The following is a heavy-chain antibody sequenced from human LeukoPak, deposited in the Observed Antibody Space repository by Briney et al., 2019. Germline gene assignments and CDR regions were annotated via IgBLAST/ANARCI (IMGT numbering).Heavy chain of an antibody. D-gene: IGHD3-9*01. V-gene: IGHV4-39*07. J-gene: IGHJ4*02. CDR2: IYYSGST. CDR1: GGSISSSSYY. Sequence: PSETLSLTCTVSGGSISSSSYYWGWIRQPPGKGLEWVGSIYYSGSTYYNPSLKSRVTISVDTSKNQFSLKLSSVTAADTAVYYCARDREGYDILTGYYFWGQGTLVTASS. CDR3: ARDREGYDILTGYYF.